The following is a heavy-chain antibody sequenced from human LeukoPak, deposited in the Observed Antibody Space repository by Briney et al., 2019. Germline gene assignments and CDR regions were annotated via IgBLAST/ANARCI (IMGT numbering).Heavy chain of an antibody. D-gene: IGHD6-13*01. V-gene: IGHV3-23*01. J-gene: IGHJ4*02. CDR3: AKDSPYSSSWYLDY. CDR1: GFTFSSYA. Sequence: GGSLRLSCAASGFTFSSYAMSWVRQAPGKGLEWVSAISGSGGSTYYADSVKGRFTVSRDNSKNTLYLQMNSLRAEDTAVYYCAKDSPYSSSWYLDYWGQGTLVTVSS. CDR2: ISGSGGST.